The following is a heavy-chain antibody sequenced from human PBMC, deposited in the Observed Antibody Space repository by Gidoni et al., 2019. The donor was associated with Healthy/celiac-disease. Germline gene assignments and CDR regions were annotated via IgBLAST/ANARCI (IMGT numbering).Heavy chain of an antibody. D-gene: IGHD3-10*01. CDR3: TTGSSKAMTMGY. V-gene: IGHV3-15*01. J-gene: IGHJ4*02. CDR2: MKRKTDGGTT. Sequence: EVQLLASGGGLVKPGGSLRLSCAASGFTLSNAWMSWVRQAPGKGLEWVGRMKRKTDGGTTDYAAPVKGRFTISRDDSKNTLYLQMNSLKTEDTAVYYCTTGSSKAMTMGYWGKGTLVTVSS. CDR1: GFTLSNAW.